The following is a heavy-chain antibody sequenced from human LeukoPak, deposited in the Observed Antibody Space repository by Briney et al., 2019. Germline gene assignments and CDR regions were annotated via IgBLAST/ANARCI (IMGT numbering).Heavy chain of an antibody. D-gene: IGHD3-16*02. Sequence: GGSLRLSCRASGFIFSDYYMTWIRQAPGKGLEWLSYIGNTGTNVNYADSVMGRFTISRDNAKKSLYLQMNSLRVEDTALYYCARGRRGNNRYNQLDYWGQGTLVTVSS. CDR3: ARGRRGNNRYNQLDY. V-gene: IGHV3-11*04. J-gene: IGHJ4*02. CDR1: GFIFSDYY. CDR2: IGNTGTNV.